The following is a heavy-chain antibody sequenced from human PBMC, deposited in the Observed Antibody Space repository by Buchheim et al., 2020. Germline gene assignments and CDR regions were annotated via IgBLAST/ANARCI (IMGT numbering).Heavy chain of an antibody. D-gene: IGHD6-19*01. Sequence: QVQLVESGGGLVKPGGSLRLSCAASGFTFSDFYMSWIRQAPGKGLEWVSYISTRGGSILHADSVKGRFTISRDNAKNSLYLQMDSLRAEDTAVYYCARAYSSGWFDYWGQGTL. J-gene: IGHJ4*02. CDR2: ISTRGGSI. V-gene: IGHV3-11*01. CDR3: ARAYSSGWFDY. CDR1: GFTFSDFY.